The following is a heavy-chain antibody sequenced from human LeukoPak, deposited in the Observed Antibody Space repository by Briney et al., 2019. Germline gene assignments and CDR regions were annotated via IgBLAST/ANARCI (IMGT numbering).Heavy chain of an antibody. D-gene: IGHD6-6*01. V-gene: IGHV4-34*01. CDR1: GGSFSGYY. J-gene: IGHJ5*02. CDR2: INHSGST. Sequence: SETLSLTCAVYGGSFSGYYWSWIRQPPGKGLEWIGEINHSGSTNYNPPLKSRVTISVDTSKNQFSLKLNSVTAADTAVYYCARGAAAQGWFDPWGQGTLVTVSS. CDR3: ARGAAAQGWFDP.